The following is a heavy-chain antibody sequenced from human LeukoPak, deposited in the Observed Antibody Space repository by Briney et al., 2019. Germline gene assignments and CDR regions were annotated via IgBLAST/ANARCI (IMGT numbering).Heavy chain of an antibody. D-gene: IGHD1-26*01. Sequence: GGSLRLSCAASGFSVSSNFMTWVRQAPGKGLEWVSVIFSGGSTYYADSVKGRFTISRDNSKNTLYLQMNSLRVEDTAIYYCARGRRWDLLVSLIDTSDIWGQGTMVTVSS. V-gene: IGHV3-53*01. CDR2: IFSGGST. CDR1: GFSVSSNF. J-gene: IGHJ3*02. CDR3: ARGRRWDLLVSLIDTSDI.